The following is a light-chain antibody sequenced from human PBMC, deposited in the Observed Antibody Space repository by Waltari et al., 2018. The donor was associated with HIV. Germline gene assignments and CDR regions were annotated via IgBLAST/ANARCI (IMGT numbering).Light chain of an antibody. CDR1: SSNIGAGYS. J-gene: IGLJ2*01. CDR3: QSHDSSHSSI. Sequence: QSVLTQPPSVSAAPGQRITISCTGNSSNIGAGYSVHWYHQLPGSAPKLLIYLNNNRPAGVPARFSGSKSGSSASLASTGLRAEDEGDYYCQSHDSSHSSIFGGGTKLTVL. V-gene: IGLV1-40*01. CDR2: LNN.